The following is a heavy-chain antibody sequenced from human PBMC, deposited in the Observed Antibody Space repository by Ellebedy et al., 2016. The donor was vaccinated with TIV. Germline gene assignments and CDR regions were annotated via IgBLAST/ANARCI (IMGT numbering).Heavy chain of an antibody. Sequence: PGGSLRLSCVASGFTFSNYAMTRVRQAPGKGLEWVSGIGGSGSSTYYADSVKGRFTISRDNAKNTLYLQMNSLRGADTAVYYCARDRRYHHGSESPSIDHWGQGTLVTVSS. V-gene: IGHV3-23*01. CDR1: GFTFSNYA. CDR2: IGGSGSST. J-gene: IGHJ4*02. D-gene: IGHD3-10*01. CDR3: ARDRRYHHGSESPSIDH.